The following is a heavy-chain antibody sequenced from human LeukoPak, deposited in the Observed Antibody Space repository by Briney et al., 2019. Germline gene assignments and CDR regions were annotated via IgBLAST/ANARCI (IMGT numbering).Heavy chain of an antibody. CDR1: GDSVSSNSGA. Sequence: SQTLSLTCDISGDSVSSNSGAWNWIRQSPSRGLEWLGRTYYRSKWFNDYAVPVKSRITINPDTSKNQFSLHLNSVTPEDTAVYYRARGVRGSTASFDSWGQGTLVTVSS. CDR3: ARGVRGSTASFDS. J-gene: IGHJ4*02. V-gene: IGHV6-1*01. CDR2: TYYRSKWFN. D-gene: IGHD2-15*01.